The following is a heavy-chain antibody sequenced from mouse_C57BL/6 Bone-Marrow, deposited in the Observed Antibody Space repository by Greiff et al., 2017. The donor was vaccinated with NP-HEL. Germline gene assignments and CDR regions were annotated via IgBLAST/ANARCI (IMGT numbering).Heavy chain of an antibody. V-gene: IGHV1-55*01. CDR1: GYTFTSYW. CDR3: ARSALAYYGSSCWYFDV. CDR2: IYPGSGST. Sequence: QVQLQQPGAELVKPGASVKMSCKASGYTFTSYWITWVKQRPGQGLEWIGDIYPGSGSTNYNEKFKSKATLTVDTSSSTAYMQLSSLTSEDSAVYYCARSALAYYGSSCWYFDVWGTGTTVTVSS. D-gene: IGHD1-1*01. J-gene: IGHJ1*03.